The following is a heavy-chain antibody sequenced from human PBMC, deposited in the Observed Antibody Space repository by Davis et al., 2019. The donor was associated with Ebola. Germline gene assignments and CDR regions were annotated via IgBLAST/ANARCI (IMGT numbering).Heavy chain of an antibody. CDR1: GGSISSYY. CDR2: IYYSESP. Sequence: PGGSLRLSCTVSGGSISSYYWSWIRQPPGKGLEWIGYIYYSESPKYNPSLKSRVTISVDTSKNHFSLKVTSVTASDTAVYFCARVRSDDFWSGSTQYFYGMDVWGHGTTVTVSS. CDR3: ARVRSDDFWSGSTQYFYGMDV. D-gene: IGHD3-3*01. V-gene: IGHV4-59*08. J-gene: IGHJ6*02.